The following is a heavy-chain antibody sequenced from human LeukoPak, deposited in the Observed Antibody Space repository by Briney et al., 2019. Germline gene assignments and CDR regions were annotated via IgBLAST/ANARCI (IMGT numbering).Heavy chain of an antibody. D-gene: IGHD3-10*01. J-gene: IGHJ4*02. CDR3: AKTSAGIRGGYFDY. CDR2: INVSGGNT. V-gene: IGHV3-23*01. Sequence: GGSLRLSCAASGFTFSSYAMSWVRQAPGKGLEWVSLINVSGGNTYYADSVKGRFTISRDNSKNTLFLQMSSLRAEDTAVYYCAKTSAGIRGGYFDYWGQGTLVTVSS. CDR1: GFTFSSYA.